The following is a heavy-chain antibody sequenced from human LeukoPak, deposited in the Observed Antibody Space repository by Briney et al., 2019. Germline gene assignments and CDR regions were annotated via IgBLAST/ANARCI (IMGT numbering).Heavy chain of an antibody. CDR2: IWYDGSNK. J-gene: IGHJ4*02. CDR3: ARDDYGSGSGRWVY. Sequence: GRSLRLSCAASGXTFSSYGVHWVRQAPGKGLECVAVIWYDGSNKYYGDSVKGRFTVSRDNSKNTLYLQMNSLRAEDTAVYYCARDDYGSGSGRWVYWGQGTLVTVSS. CDR1: GXTFSSYG. D-gene: IGHD3-10*01. V-gene: IGHV3-33*01.